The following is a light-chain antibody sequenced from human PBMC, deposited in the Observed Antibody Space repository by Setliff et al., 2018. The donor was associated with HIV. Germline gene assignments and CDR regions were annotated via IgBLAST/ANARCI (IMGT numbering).Light chain of an antibody. CDR3: CSYTSSLTYV. V-gene: IGLV2-14*03. CDR2: DVS. J-gene: IGLJ1*01. Sequence: ALAQPPSASGSPGQSVTISCSGSSSDVGSYNFVSWYQQHPGKAPQVIIYDVSRRPSGVSSRFSGSKSGNTASLTISGLQAEDQADYYCCSYTSSLTYVFGTGT. CDR1: SSDVGSYNF.